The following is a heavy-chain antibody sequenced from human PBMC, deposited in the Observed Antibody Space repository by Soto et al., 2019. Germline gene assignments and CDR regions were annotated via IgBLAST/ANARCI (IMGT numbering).Heavy chain of an antibody. J-gene: IGHJ4*02. CDR2: INHSGST. CDR1: GGSFSAYY. CDR3: AHMNNSSPIDY. V-gene: IGHV4-34*01. Sequence: SETLSLTCAVYGGSFSAYYWTWIRQPPGKGLEWIGEINHSGSTNYSPSLKSRLTISLDTSKNQFSLNLSYVTAADTAVYHCAHMNNSSPIDYWGQGTLVTVSS. D-gene: IGHD1-20*01.